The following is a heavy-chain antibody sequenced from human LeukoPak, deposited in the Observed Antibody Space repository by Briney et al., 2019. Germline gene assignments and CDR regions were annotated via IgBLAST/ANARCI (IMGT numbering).Heavy chain of an antibody. Sequence: SETLSLTCAVYGGSFSGYYWSWIRQPPGKGLEWIGEINHSGSTNYNPSLKGRVTISVDTSKNQFSLKLSSVTAADTAVYYCARLAFGVDTLWGQGTLVTVSS. J-gene: IGHJ4*02. CDR3: ARLAFGVDTL. V-gene: IGHV4-34*01. CDR2: INHSGST. D-gene: IGHD3-3*01. CDR1: GGSFSGYY.